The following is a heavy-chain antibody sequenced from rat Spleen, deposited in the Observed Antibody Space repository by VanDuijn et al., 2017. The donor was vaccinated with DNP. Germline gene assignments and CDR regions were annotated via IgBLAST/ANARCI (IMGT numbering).Heavy chain of an antibody. Sequence: EVKLVESGGGLVQPGRSLKLSCAASGFSFNDYWMGWVRQAPGKGLEWIGQINKDSNTINYTPSLEDKFTISRDNAQNTLFLQMNKLGSEDTANYYSAKGPNYGGYSDYFDYWGQGVMVTVSS. J-gene: IGHJ2*01. CDR2: INKDSNTI. CDR1: GFSFNDYW. CDR3: AKGPNYGGYSDYFDY. D-gene: IGHD1-11*01. V-gene: IGHV4-2*01.